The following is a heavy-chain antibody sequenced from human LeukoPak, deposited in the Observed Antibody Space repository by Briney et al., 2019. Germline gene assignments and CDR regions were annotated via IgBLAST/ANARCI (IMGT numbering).Heavy chain of an antibody. V-gene: IGHV3-30*04. J-gene: IGHJ3*02. CDR3: ARAKLSYDSSGRQVAFDI. D-gene: IGHD3-22*01. Sequence: PGGSLRLSCAASRFTFSSFAMHWVRQAPGKGLEWVALISYDGSNKYYADSVKGRFTISRDNSKNTVYLQMNSLRAEDTAVYYCARAKLSYDSSGRQVAFDIWGQGTMVTVSS. CDR1: RFTFSSFA. CDR2: ISYDGSNK.